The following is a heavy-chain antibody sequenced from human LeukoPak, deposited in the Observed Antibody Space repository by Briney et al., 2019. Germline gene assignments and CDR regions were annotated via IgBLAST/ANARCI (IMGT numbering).Heavy chain of an antibody. CDR2: ISGSGDST. J-gene: IGHJ4*02. CDR3: AKASYHHWVEYYFDY. V-gene: IGHV3-23*01. Sequence: QPGGSLRLSCAASGFTFSNYAMSWVRQAPGKGLEWVSGISGSGDSTYYGDSVKGRFTISRDNSKNTLYLQMNSLRAEDTAVYYCAKASYHHWVEYYFDYWGQGTLVTVSS. D-gene: IGHD7-27*01. CDR1: GFTFSNYA.